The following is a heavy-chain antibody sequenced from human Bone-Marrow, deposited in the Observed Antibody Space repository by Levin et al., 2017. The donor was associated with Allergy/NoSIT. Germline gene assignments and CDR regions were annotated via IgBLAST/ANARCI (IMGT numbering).Heavy chain of an antibody. CDR3: ARSGYSGYEGEFDP. J-gene: IGHJ5*02. Sequence: GESLKISCAASGFTFSDYYMSWIRQAPGKGLEWVSYISSSSSYTNYADSVKGRFTISRDNAKNSLYLQMNSLRAEDTAVYYCARSGYSGYEGEFDPWGQGTLVTVSS. V-gene: IGHV3-11*03. CDR2: ISSSSSYT. D-gene: IGHD5-12*01. CDR1: GFTFSDYY.